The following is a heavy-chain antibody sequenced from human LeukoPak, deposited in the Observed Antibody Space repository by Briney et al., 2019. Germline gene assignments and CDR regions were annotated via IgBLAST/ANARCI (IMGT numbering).Heavy chain of an antibody. CDR2: ISAYNGNT. D-gene: IGHD4-17*01. V-gene: IGHV1-18*01. CDR3: ARERMTRYGARRFDY. CDR1: GYSFTSYG. Sequence: ASVKVSCKASGYSFTSYGISWVRQAPGQGLEWMGWISAYNGNTNYAQKLQGRVTMTTDTSTSTAYMELRSLRSDDTAVYYCARERMTRYGARRFDYWGQGTLVTVSS. J-gene: IGHJ4*02.